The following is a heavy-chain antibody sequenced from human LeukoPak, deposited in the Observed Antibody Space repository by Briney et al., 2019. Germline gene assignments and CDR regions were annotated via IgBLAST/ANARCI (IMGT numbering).Heavy chain of an antibody. CDR2: INPSSGGT. CDR1: GYTFSDYY. J-gene: IGHJ4*02. Sequence: ASVKVSCKTSGYTFSDYYLHWVRQAPGQGLEWMGWINPSSGGTNYVQKFQGRVTMTRDTSTGTAYIELSRLRSDDTAMYYCARDVLTTFGYFSAADDFWGQGTLVTVSS. V-gene: IGHV1-2*02. CDR3: ARDVLTTFGYFSAADDF. D-gene: IGHD3-10*02.